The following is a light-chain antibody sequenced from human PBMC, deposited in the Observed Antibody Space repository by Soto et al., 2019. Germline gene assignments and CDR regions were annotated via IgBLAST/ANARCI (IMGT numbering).Light chain of an antibody. CDR1: QSVHTF. CDR3: QHRSNWLA. CDR2: DAS. V-gene: IGKV3-11*01. Sequence: EIVLTQSPDTLSLSPGEGASLSCRASQSVHTFLAWYQQKPGQAPRLLIYDASNRATGIPARFSGSGSGTDFTLTITSLEPEDFAVYYCQHRSNWLAFGGGTKVDIK. J-gene: IGKJ4*01.